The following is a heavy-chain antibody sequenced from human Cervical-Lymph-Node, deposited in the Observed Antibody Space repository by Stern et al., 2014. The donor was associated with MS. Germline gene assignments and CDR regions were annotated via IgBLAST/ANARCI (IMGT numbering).Heavy chain of an antibody. Sequence: QVQLQESGPGLVKPSETLSLTCSVSGTSIISNYWSWLRQSPGKGLEWLGNIHYTGSTNYNPSLMSRVSMSVDTSKTQFSVKLTSVPAADTAVYYCARLAASTSGPFDFWGQGPLVTVSS. CDR3: ARLAASTSGPFDF. J-gene: IGHJ4*02. D-gene: IGHD6-25*01. V-gene: IGHV4-59*01. CDR2: IHYTGST. CDR1: GTSIISNY.